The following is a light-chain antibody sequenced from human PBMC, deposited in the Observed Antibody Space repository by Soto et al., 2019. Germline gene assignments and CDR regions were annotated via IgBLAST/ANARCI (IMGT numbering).Light chain of an antibody. CDR2: ETS. J-gene: IGKJ4*01. CDR1: QSVGRF. V-gene: IGKV3-11*01. CDR3: QHRASWPIS. Sequence: EIVLTQAPATLSLSPGERATLSCRASQSVGRFVAWYQQKPGQAPRLLIYETSTRATGIPVRFSGSGSGTDFSLTISGLDPEDSALYYCQHRASWPISFGGGTKVEIK.